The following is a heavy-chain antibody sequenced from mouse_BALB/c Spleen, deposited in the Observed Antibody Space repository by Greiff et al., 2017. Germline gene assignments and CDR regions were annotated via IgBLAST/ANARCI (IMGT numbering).Heavy chain of an antibody. CDR2: IYPGSGST. CDR1: GYTFTSYW. Sequence: LQQPGSELVRPGASVKLSCKASGYTFTSYWMHWVKQRHGQGLERIGNIYPGSGSTNYDEKFKSKGTLTVDTSSSTAYMHLSSLTSEDSAVYYCTRGDAWFAYWGQGTLVTVSA. CDR3: TRGDAWFAY. V-gene: IGHV1S22*01. J-gene: IGHJ3*01. D-gene: IGHD3-3*01.